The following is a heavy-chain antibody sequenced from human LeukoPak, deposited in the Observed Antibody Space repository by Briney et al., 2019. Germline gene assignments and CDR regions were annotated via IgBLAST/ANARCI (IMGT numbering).Heavy chain of an antibody. CDR1: GGAISSSSH. J-gene: IGHJ4*02. Sequence: SETLSLTCTVSGGAISSSSHWAWIRQPPGKGLEWIGNIYYSGNTYYNPSLKSRVTISVDTSKNHFSLKLSSVTAADTAVYNCAKVGSSWPHFYFDYWGQGTLVTGSS. D-gene: IGHD6-13*01. CDR3: AKVGSSWPHFYFDY. V-gene: IGHV4-39*07. CDR2: IYYSGNT.